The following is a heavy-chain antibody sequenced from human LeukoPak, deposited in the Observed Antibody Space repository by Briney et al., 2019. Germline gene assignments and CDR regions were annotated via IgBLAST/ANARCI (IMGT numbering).Heavy chain of an antibody. CDR2: ISGTGGAT. CDR1: GFSFGNYA. J-gene: IGHJ5*01. CDR3: VKDPRDTYGTNWFDS. D-gene: IGHD1-1*01. V-gene: IGHV3-23*01. Sequence: GGSLRLSCVGSGFSFGNYAMSWVRQAPGKGLEWVSQISGTGGATWYTSSARDRFSISRDNSKNTLYLQMTSLRAEDTAIYYCVKDPRDTYGTNWFDSWGQGTRVTVSS.